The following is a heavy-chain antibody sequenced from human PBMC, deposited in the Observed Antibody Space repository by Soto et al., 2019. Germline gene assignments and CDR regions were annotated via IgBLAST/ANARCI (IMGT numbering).Heavy chain of an antibody. CDR3: AILRGYSRNWFDP. CDR1: GGSFSGYY. CDR2: INHSGST. D-gene: IGHD6-13*01. J-gene: IGHJ5*02. V-gene: IGHV4-34*01. Sequence: SETLSLTCAVYGGSFSGYYWSWIRQPPGKGLEWIGEINHSGSTNYNPSLKSRVTISLDTSKNQFSLKLSSATAADTAVYYCAILRGYSRNWFDPWGQGTLVTVSS.